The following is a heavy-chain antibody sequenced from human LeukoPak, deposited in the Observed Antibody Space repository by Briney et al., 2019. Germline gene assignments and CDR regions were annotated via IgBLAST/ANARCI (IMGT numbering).Heavy chain of an antibody. CDR2: ISSNGDTT. D-gene: IGHD1-26*01. V-gene: IGHV3-64*04. CDR1: GFTFSTCG. J-gene: IGHJ5*02. Sequence: GGSLRLSCSASGFTFSTCGMHWVRQAPGKGLQYVSSISSNGDTTHYADSLKGRFTISRDNAKNSLYLQMNSLRAEDTAVYYCASVVGATGDWFDPWGQGTLVTVSS. CDR3: ASVVGATGDWFDP.